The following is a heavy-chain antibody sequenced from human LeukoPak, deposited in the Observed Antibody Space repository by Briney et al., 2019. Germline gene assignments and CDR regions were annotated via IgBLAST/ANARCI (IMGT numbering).Heavy chain of an antibody. J-gene: IGHJ4*02. CDR1: GFTFSSYW. CDR2: ISSSSSYI. CDR3: ARGLAGYGDYYNY. D-gene: IGHD4-17*01. Sequence: GGSLRLSCAASGFTFSSYWMHWVRQAPGKGLEWVSSISSSSSYIYYADSVKGRFTISRDNAKNSLYLQMNSLRAEDTAVYYCARGLAGYGDYYNYWGQGTLVTVSS. V-gene: IGHV3-21*01.